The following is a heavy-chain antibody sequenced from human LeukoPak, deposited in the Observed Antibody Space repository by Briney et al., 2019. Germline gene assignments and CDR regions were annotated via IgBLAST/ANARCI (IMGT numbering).Heavy chain of an antibody. Sequence: SETLSLTCTVSGGSISTSSYFWGWVRQPPGKGLEWIGSIYFNGRTYYNPSLKSRVTIAVDTSKNQFSLKLSSVTAADTAVYYCASSPDIVVVPAAYYYYIDVWGKGTTVTVSS. J-gene: IGHJ6*03. CDR1: GGSISTSSYF. V-gene: IGHV4-39*07. CDR2: IYFNGRT. CDR3: ASSPDIVVVPAAYYYYIDV. D-gene: IGHD2-2*01.